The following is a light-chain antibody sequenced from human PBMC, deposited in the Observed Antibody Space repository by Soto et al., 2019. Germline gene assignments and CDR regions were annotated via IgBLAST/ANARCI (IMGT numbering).Light chain of an antibody. Sequence: EILLTQSPDTRSWSPGERASLSGRAAQSVGTRLAWYQHKTGQAPRLLISGASSRATGIPDRFTGSWSETSFTLTISRLEPEDFALYYCQHYQSGHPITFGQGTRLEIK. J-gene: IGKJ5*01. V-gene: IGKV3-20*01. CDR1: QSVGTR. CDR2: GAS. CDR3: QHYQSGHPIT.